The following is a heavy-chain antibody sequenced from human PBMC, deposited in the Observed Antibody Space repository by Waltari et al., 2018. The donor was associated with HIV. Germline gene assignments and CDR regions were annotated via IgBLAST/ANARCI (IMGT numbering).Heavy chain of an antibody. CDR2: INPNSGGT. V-gene: IGHV1-2*06. Sequence: QVQLVQSGAEVKKRGASVKVSCKASGYTFTAYYMHWVRKAPGQGLEWMGRINPNSGGTNYAQKFQGRVTMTRDTSISTAYMELSRLRSDDTAVYYCARRGSSGSYWFDPWGQGTLVTVSS. CDR3: ARRGSSGSYWFDP. D-gene: IGHD1-26*01. CDR1: GYTFTAYY. J-gene: IGHJ5*02.